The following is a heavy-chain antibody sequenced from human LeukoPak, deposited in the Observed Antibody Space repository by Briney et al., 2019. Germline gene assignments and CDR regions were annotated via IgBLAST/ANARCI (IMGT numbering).Heavy chain of an antibody. CDR1: GFTFSSYW. J-gene: IGHJ6*04. D-gene: IGHD4-17*01. V-gene: IGHV3-7*03. CDR2: IKQDGSEK. Sequence: PGGSLRLSCAASGFTFSSYWMSWVRQAPGKGLEWVANIKQDGSEKYYVDPVKGRFTISRDNAKNSLYLQMNSLRAEDTAVYYCAMTLRTYYYYGMDVWGKGTTVTVSS. CDR3: AMTLRTYYYYGMDV.